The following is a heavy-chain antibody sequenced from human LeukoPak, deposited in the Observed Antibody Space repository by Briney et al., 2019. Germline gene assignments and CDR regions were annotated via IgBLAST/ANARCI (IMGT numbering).Heavy chain of an antibody. CDR2: ISYSGST. CDR3: ARQDLGYYDSSGYYYPFDY. J-gene: IGHJ4*02. D-gene: IGHD3-22*01. Sequence: SETLSLTCTVSGGSISSYYWSWIRQPPGKGLEWIGYISYSGSTNYNPSLKSRVTISGDTSKNQFSLKLSSVTAADTAVYYCARQDLGYYDSSGYYYPFDYWGQGTLVTVSS. V-gene: IGHV4-59*08. CDR1: GGSISSYY.